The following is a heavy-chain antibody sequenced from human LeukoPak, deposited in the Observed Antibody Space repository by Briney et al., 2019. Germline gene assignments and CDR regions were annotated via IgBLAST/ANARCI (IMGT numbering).Heavy chain of an antibody. D-gene: IGHD2-15*01. CDR2: INPNSGGT. J-gene: IGHJ3*02. V-gene: IGHV1-2*02. Sequence: ASVKVSCKTSGYTFTDYFVHWVRQAPGQGLEWMGWINPNSGGTEYAQKFLGRVTMTRDTSTSTVYMELSSLRSEDTAVYYCARACSGGSCPHDAFDIWGQGTMVTVSS. CDR3: ARACSGGSCPHDAFDI. CDR1: GYTFTDYF.